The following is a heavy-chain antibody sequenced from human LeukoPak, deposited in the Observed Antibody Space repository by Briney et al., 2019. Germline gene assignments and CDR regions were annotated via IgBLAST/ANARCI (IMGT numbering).Heavy chain of an antibody. CDR2: IYYSGST. J-gene: IGHJ3*02. V-gene: IGHV4-59*01. Sequence: SETLSLTCTVSGGSISSYYWSWIRQPPGKGLEWIGYIYYSGSTNYNPSLKSRVTISVDTSKNQFSLKLSSVTAADTAVYYCARDGSSSWYFQGMYAFDIWGQGTMVTVSS. CDR3: ARDGSSSWYFQGMYAFDI. D-gene: IGHD6-13*01. CDR1: GGSISSYY.